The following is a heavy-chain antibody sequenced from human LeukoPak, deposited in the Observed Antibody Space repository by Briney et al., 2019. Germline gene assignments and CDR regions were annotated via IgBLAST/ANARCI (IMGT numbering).Heavy chain of an antibody. CDR3: ARGSHRIEYRRSAAFDP. V-gene: IGHV3-30*04. CDR2: ISYDGSNK. Sequence: PGGSLRLSYAASGFTFSSYAIHWVRQAPGKGLEWVAVISYDGSNKNYADSVKGRFTISRDNSKNTLYLQMNSLRAEDTAVYYCARGSHRIEYRRSAAFDPWGQGTLVTVSS. J-gene: IGHJ5*02. CDR1: GFTFSSYA. D-gene: IGHD6-6*01.